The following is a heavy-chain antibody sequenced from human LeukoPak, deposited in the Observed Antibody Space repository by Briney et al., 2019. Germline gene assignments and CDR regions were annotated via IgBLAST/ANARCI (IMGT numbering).Heavy chain of an antibody. V-gene: IGHV1-2*02. J-gene: IGHJ3*02. CDR2: INPNSGGT. CDR3: ARVVGIAAADDAFDI. CDR1: GYTFTGYY. Sequence: ASVKVSCKASGYTFTGYYMHWVRQAPGQGLEWMGWINPNSGGTNYAQKFQGRVTMTRDTSISTAYMEVSRLRSDDTAVYYCARVVGIAAADDAFDIWGQGTMVTVSS. D-gene: IGHD6-13*01.